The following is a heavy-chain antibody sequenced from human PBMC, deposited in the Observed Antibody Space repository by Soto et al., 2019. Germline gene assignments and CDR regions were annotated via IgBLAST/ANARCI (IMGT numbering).Heavy chain of an antibody. CDR2: IHFSGRT. V-gene: IGHV4-31*03. J-gene: IGHJ3*02. CDR3: AKDRLGGVSDAFDI. CDR1: GGSISSGGYY. D-gene: IGHD3-16*01. Sequence: ASETLSLTCTVSGGSISSGGYYWSWIRQHPGEGLEWIGNIHFSGRTYYTPSLQSRVTISVDTSKNQFSLKLTSVTAEDTAVYYCAKDRLGGVSDAFDIWGQGTMVTVS.